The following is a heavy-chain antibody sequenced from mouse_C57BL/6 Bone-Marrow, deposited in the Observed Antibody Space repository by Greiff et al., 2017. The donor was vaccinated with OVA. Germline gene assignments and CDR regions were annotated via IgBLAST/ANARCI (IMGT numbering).Heavy chain of an antibody. CDR3: ARYDYGWFAY. V-gene: IGHV1-42*01. D-gene: IGHD2-4*01. Sequence: VQLQQSGPELVKPGASVKISCKASGYSFTGYYMNWVKQSPEKSLEWIGEINPSTGGTTYNQKFKAKATLTVDKSSSTAYMQLKSLTSEDSAVYYCARYDYGWFAYWGQGTLVTVSA. CDR1: GYSFTGYY. CDR2: INPSTGGT. J-gene: IGHJ3*01.